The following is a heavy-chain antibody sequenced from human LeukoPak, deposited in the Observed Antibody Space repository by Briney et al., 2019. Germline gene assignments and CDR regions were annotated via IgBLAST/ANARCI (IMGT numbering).Heavy chain of an antibody. J-gene: IGHJ4*02. CDR3: AMAGGSGTYYVDY. CDR2: IYYSGST. CDR1: GGSISSYY. D-gene: IGHD3-10*01. Sequence: SETPSLTCTVSGGSISSYYWSWIRQPPGKGLEWIGYIYYSGSTNYNPSLKSRVTISLDTSKNQFSLKLSSVTAADTAVYYCAMAGGSGTYYVDYWGQGTLVTVSS. V-gene: IGHV4-59*01.